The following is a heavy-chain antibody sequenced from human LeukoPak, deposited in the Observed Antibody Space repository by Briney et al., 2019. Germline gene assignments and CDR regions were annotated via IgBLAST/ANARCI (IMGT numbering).Heavy chain of an antibody. CDR3: AKDWGAYYDSSGFYSGDFDY. J-gene: IGHJ4*02. Sequence: PGGPLRLSCAASGFTFDDYAMHWVRQAPGKGLEWVSLISGDGGSTYYADSVKGRFTISRDNSKNSLYLQMNSLRTEDTALYYCAKDWGAYYDSSGFYSGDFDYWGQGTLVTVSS. CDR1: GFTFDDYA. V-gene: IGHV3-43*02. D-gene: IGHD3-22*01. CDR2: ISGDGGST.